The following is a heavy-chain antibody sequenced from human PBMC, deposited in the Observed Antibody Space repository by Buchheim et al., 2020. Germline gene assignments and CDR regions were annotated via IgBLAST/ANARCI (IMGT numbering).Heavy chain of an antibody. J-gene: IGHJ5*02. CDR3: ARNGLCSGGSCYSNWFDP. V-gene: IGHV4-34*01. CDR1: GGSFSGYY. Sequence: QVQLQQWGAGLLKPSETLSLTCAVYGGSFSGYYWSWIRQPPGKGLEWIGEINHSGSTNYNPSLKSRVIISVDTSKNQFSLKLSSVTAADTAVYYCARNGLCSGGSCYSNWFDPWGQGTL. D-gene: IGHD2-15*01. CDR2: INHSGST.